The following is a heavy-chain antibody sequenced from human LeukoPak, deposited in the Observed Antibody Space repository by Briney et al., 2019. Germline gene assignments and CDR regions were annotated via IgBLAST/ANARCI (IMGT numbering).Heavy chain of an antibody. J-gene: IGHJ6*02. V-gene: IGHV1-8*01. CDR1: GNTFTSYD. D-gene: IGHD3-3*01. Sequence: ASVKVSCKASGNTFTSYDINWVRQATGQGLEWMGWMNPNSGNTGYAQKFQGRVTMTRNTSISTAYMELSSLRSEDTAVYYCARGLIGVVNHYYGMDVWGQGTTVTVSS. CDR2: MNPNSGNT. CDR3: ARGLIGVVNHYYGMDV.